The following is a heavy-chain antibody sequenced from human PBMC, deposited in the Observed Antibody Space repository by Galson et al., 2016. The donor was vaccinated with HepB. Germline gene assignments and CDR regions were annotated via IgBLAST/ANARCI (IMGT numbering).Heavy chain of an antibody. Sequence: SLRLSCAGSGFVFSAYGFNWIRQAPGKGLEWVANIKQDGSEKYYVDSVKGRFTISRDNARNSLYLQMNSLRAEDTAVYYCARRWDDFWSAGRFDPGGQGTLVTVSS. CDR3: ARRWDDFWSAGRFDP. J-gene: IGHJ5*02. CDR1: GFVFSAYG. CDR2: IKQDGSEK. V-gene: IGHV3-7*01. D-gene: IGHD3-3*01.